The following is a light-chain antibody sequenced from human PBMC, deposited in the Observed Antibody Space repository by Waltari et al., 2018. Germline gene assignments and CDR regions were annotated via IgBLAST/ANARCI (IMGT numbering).Light chain of an antibody. CDR3: AAWDDSLSGYVV. V-gene: IGLV1-44*01. CDR2: SNL. J-gene: IGLJ2*01. Sequence: QSVLTPPPSASGTPGPPVTISCSGGSSHIGINTVTWSQHLPGSAPKLLIFSNLQRPSGVPDRFSGSKSGTSASLAISGLQSEDEGDYYCAAWDDSLSGYVVFGGGTKLTVL. CDR1: SSHIGINT.